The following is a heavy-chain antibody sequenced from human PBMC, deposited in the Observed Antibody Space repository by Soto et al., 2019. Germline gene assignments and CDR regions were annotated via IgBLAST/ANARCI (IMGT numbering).Heavy chain of an antibody. CDR2: ISYSGTT. J-gene: IGHJ4*02. CDR1: GGSLSSGNYY. D-gene: IGHD4-17*01. Sequence: PSETLSLTCTVSGGSLSSGNYYWSWLRQPPGKGLEWIGFISYSGTTHYSASLRSRVSISVDTSKNQFSLDLSSVTAADTAVYYCATMGTPVTGLYYFDYWGQGTLVTVS. CDR3: ATMGTPVTGLYYFDY. V-gene: IGHV4-30-4*01.